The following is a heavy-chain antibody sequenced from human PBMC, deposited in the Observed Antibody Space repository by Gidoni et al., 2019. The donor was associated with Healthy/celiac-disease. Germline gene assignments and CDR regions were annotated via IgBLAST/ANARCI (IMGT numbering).Heavy chain of an antibody. V-gene: IGHV4-34*01. Sequence: QVQLQQWGAGLLKPSETLSLTCAVYGGSFSGYYWSWIRQPPGKGLEWIGEINHSGSTNYNPSLKSRVTISVDTSKNQFSLKLSSVTAADTAVYYCARGHDYGDSRPTYYYYGMDVWGQGTTVTVSS. D-gene: IGHD4-17*01. CDR3: ARGHDYGDSRPTYYYYGMDV. CDR2: INHSGST. CDR1: GGSFSGYY. J-gene: IGHJ6*02.